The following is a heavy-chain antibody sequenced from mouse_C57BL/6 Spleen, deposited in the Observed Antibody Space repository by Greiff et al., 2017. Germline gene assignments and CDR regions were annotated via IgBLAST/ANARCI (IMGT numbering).Heavy chain of an antibody. CDR1: GYSFTDYN. CDR2: INPNYGTT. J-gene: IGHJ4*01. V-gene: IGHV1-39*01. Sequence: EVKVVESGPELVKPGASVKISCKASGYSFTDYNMNWVKQSTGKSLEWIGVINPNYGTTSYNQKFKGKATLTVDQSSSTAYMQLNSLTSEDSAVYYCARLSYYYGSNAMDYWGQGTSVTVSS. CDR3: ARLSYYYGSNAMDY. D-gene: IGHD1-1*01.